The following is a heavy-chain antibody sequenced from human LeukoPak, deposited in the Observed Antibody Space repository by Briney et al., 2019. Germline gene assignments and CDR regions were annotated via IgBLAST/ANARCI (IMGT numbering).Heavy chain of an antibody. V-gene: IGHV4-59*11. J-gene: IGHJ4*02. CDR2: IFHSGST. Sequence: PSETLSLTCTVSGGSIKSHFWSWVRQPPGKRLEWIGYIFHSGSTNYNPSLKSRVTISVDTSKNQFSLKLSSVTAADTAVYYCARMSGSYYRIDYWGQGTLVTVSS. D-gene: IGHD1-26*01. CDR1: GGSIKSHF. CDR3: ARMSGSYYRIDY.